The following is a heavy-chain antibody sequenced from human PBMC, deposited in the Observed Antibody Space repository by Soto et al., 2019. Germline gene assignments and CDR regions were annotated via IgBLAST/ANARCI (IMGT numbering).Heavy chain of an antibody. CDR3: ARDFSSSWHYCGMDV. J-gene: IGHJ6*02. V-gene: IGHV3-30-3*01. Sequence: PGGSLRLSCAASGFTFSSYAMHWVRQAPGKGLEWVAVISYDGSNKYYADSVKGRFTISRDNSKNTLYLQMNSLRAEDTAVYYCARDFSSSWHYCGMDVWGQGTTVTVSS. D-gene: IGHD6-13*01. CDR2: ISYDGSNK. CDR1: GFTFSSYA.